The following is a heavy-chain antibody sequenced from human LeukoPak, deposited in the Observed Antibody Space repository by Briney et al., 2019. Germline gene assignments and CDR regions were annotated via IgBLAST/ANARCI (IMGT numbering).Heavy chain of an antibody. V-gene: IGHV3-23*01. CDR3: AKVNEVAVAGHNWFDP. Sequence: GGSLRLSCGASRFTFSSYAMSWVRQAPGKGLEWVSGISSSGSSTYYADSVKGRFTISRDNSKNTLYLQMNSLRAEDTAVYYCAKVNEVAVAGHNWFDPWGQGTLVTVSS. CDR2: ISSSGSST. J-gene: IGHJ5*02. D-gene: IGHD6-19*01. CDR1: RFTFSSYA.